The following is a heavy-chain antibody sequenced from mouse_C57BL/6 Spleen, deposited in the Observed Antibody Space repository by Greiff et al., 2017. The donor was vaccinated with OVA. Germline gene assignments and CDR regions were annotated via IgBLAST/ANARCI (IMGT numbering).Heavy chain of an antibody. J-gene: IGHJ1*03. Sequence: QVQLQQPGAELVRPGTSVKLSCKASGYTFTSYWMHWVKQRPGQGLEWIGVIDPSASYTKSNQKFKGKATLTVDTSSITAYMQLSSLTSEDSAVYDGAKGDGYYASYWYFDVWGTGTTVTVSA. CDR3: AKGDGYYASYWYFDV. CDR2: IDPSASYT. CDR1: GYTFTSYW. D-gene: IGHD2-3*01. V-gene: IGHV1-59*01.